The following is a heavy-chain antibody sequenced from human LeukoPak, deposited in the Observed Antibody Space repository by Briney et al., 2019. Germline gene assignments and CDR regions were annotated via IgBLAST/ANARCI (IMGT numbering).Heavy chain of an antibody. Sequence: PGGSLRLSCAASGFTFSSYEMNWVRQAPGKGLEWVSYISSSGSTIYYADSVKGRFTISRDNAKNSLYLQMNSLRAEDTAVYYCARADTGYSYGYFHWGQGTLVTVSS. CDR1: GFTFSSYE. J-gene: IGHJ4*02. CDR2: ISSSGSTI. CDR3: ARADTGYSYGYFH. D-gene: IGHD5-18*01. V-gene: IGHV3-48*03.